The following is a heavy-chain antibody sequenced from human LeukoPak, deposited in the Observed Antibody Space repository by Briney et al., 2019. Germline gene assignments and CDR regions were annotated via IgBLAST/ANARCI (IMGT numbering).Heavy chain of an antibody. D-gene: IGHD6-19*01. CDR1: GGSISSGSYY. Sequence: SETLSLTCTVSGGSISSGSYYWSWIRQPAGKGLEWIGRIYTSGSTNYNPSLKSRVTISVDTSKDQFSLKLSSVTAADTAVYYCARFKRAGGWSYFDYWGQGTLVTVSS. J-gene: IGHJ4*02. CDR3: ARFKRAGGWSYFDY. V-gene: IGHV4-61*02. CDR2: IYTSGST.